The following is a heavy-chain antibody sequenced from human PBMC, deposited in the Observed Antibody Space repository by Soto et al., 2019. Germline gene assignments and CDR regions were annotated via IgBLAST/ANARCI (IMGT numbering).Heavy chain of an antibody. D-gene: IGHD1-7*01. CDR2: IYYSGST. CDR1: GGSISSGDYY. V-gene: IGHV4-30-4*01. J-gene: IGHJ4*02. CDR3: ATMGTPATGLYYFDY. Sequence: PSETLSLTCTVSGGSISSGDYYWSWIRQPPGKGLEWIGYIYYSGSTYYNPSLKSRVTISLDTSKNQFSLKLSSVTAADTAVYYCATMGTPATGLYYFDYWGQGTLVTVSS.